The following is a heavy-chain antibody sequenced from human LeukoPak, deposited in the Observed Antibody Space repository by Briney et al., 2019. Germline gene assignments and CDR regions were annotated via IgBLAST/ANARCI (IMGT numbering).Heavy chain of an antibody. D-gene: IGHD4-17*01. CDR2: INPSGGST. V-gene: IGHV1-46*01. CDR1: GYTFTSYY. J-gene: IGHJ4*02. CDR3: ARNPVTTKYFDY. Sequence: ASVKVSCKASGYTFTSYYMHWVRQAPGQGLEWMGIINPSGGSTRYAQKFQGRVTMTRDTSTSTVYMELSSLRSEDAAVYYCARNPVTTKYFDYWGQGTLVTVSS.